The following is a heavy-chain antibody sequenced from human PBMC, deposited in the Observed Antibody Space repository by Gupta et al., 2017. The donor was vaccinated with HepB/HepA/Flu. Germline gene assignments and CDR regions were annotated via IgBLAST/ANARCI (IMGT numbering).Heavy chain of an antibody. CDR1: GRSISSSSYY. CDR2: IYYSGST. V-gene: IGHV4-39*01. J-gene: IGHJ4*02. CDR3: ARRPAGTNRVYFDY. Sequence: QLQLQESGPGLVKPSETLSLTCTVSGRSISSSSYYWGWIRQPPGKGLEWIGSIYYSGSTYYNPSLKSRVTISVDTSKNQFSLKLSSVTAADTAVYYCARRPAGTNRVYFDYWGQGTLVTVSS. D-gene: IGHD1-7*01.